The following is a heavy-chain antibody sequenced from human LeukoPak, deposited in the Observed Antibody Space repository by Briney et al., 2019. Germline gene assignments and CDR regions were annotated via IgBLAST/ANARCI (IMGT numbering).Heavy chain of an antibody. J-gene: IGHJ6*03. D-gene: IGHD5-18*01. CDR1: GGSISSSSYY. CDR2: IYYSGST. V-gene: IGHV4-39*01. Sequence: PSETLSLTCTVSGGSISSSSYYWGWIRQPPGKGLEWIGSIYYSGSTYYNPSLKSRVTISVDTSKSQFSLKLSSVTAADTAVYYCASGYSYGPQIPYYYYYMDVWGKGTTVTVSS. CDR3: ASGYSYGPQIPYYYYYMDV.